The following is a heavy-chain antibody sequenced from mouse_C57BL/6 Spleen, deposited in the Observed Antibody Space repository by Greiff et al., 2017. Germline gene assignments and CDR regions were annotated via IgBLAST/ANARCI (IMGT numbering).Heavy chain of an antibody. CDR1: GYSITSGYY. CDR3: ASGDGYFCFAY. V-gene: IGHV3-6*01. J-gene: IGHJ3*01. Sequence: EVKLMESGPGLVKPSQSLSLTCSVTGYSITSGYYWNWIRQFPGNKLEWMGYISYDGSNNYNPSLKNRISITRDTSKNQFFLKLNSVTTEDTATYYCASGDGYFCFAYWGQGTLVTVSA. D-gene: IGHD2-3*01. CDR2: ISYDGSN.